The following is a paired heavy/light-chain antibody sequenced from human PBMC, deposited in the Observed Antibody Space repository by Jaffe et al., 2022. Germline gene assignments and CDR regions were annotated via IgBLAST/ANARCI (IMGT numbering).Heavy chain of an antibody. CDR2: ISSSSKVI. J-gene: IGHJ4*02. CDR3: VRDPRFCSGGTCYPFDY. CDR1: GFTFSDHN. V-gene: IGHV3-48*01. D-gene: IGHD2-15*01. Sequence: EVQVVESGGGLVQPGGSLRLSCAASGFTFSDHNMNWVRQAPGKGLEWVSHISSSSKVIYYADSVKGRFTISRDNAKNSLHLQMNSLRAEDTALYYCVRDPRFCSGGTCYPFDYWGQGTLVTVSS.
Light chain of an antibody. CDR1: QSVSTN. CDR3: HQNNNWPRT. J-gene: IGKJ2*01. CDR2: GAS. Sequence: EIVMTQSPATLSVSPGERATLSCRASQSVSTNLAWYQHKPGQAPRLLVYGASTRATGIPARFSGSGSGTEFTLTISSLQPEDFAVYYCHQNNNWPRTFGQGTKLEIK. V-gene: IGKV3-15*01.